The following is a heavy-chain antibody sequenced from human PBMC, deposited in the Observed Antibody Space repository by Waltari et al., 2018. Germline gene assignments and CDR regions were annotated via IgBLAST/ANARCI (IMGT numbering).Heavy chain of an antibody. CDR3: ARDGLPHYNWFDP. CDR1: GFTFSDYS. V-gene: IGHV3-11*01. CDR2: ISSSGSTI. Sequence: VHLVESGGGLVKPGGSLRLSCAASGFTFSDYSMSWIRKAPGKGLEWVSYISSSGSTIYYADSVKGRFTISRDNAKNSLYLQMNSLRAEDTAVYYCARDGLPHYNWFDPWGQGTLVTVSS. J-gene: IGHJ5*02.